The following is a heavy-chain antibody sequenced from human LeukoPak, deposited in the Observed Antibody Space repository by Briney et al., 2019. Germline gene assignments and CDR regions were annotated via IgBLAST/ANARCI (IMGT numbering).Heavy chain of an antibody. CDR2: ISSSSSYI. D-gene: IGHD3-10*02. Sequence: GGSLRLSCAASGFTFRNAWMSWVRQAPGKGLEWVLSISSSSSYIYYADSVKGRFTISRDNAKNSLYLQMNSLRAEDTAVYYCAELGITMIGGVWGKGTTVTISS. J-gene: IGHJ6*04. CDR1: GFTFRNAW. CDR3: AELGITMIGGV. V-gene: IGHV3-21*01.